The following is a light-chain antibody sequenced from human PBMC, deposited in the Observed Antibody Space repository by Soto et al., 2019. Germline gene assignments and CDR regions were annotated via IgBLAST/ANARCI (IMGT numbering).Light chain of an antibody. CDR1: SSDVGAYNY. CDR2: EVS. Sequence: QSVLTQPASVSGSPGQSITISCTGTSSDVGAYNYVSWYQQHPDKAPKLMIYEVSDRPSGVSNLFSGSKSGNTASLTISGLHAEDEADYYCSSYTTTATVVFGGGTKLTVL. J-gene: IGLJ2*01. V-gene: IGLV2-14*01. CDR3: SSYTTTATVV.